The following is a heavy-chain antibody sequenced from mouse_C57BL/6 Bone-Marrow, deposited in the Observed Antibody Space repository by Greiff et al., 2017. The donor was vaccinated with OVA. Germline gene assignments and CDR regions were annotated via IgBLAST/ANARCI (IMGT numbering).Heavy chain of an antibody. Sequence: VQLQQSGAELVKPGASVKMSCKASGYTFTTYPIEWMKQNHGKSLEWIGNFYPYNDDTKYNEKFKGKATLTVEKSSSTVYLELSLLTSDDSAVYYCARAYDYDGKGWYFDVWGTGTTVTVSS. J-gene: IGHJ1*03. CDR1: GYTFTTYP. CDR3: ARAYDYDGKGWYFDV. CDR2: FYPYNDDT. D-gene: IGHD2-4*01. V-gene: IGHV1-47*01.